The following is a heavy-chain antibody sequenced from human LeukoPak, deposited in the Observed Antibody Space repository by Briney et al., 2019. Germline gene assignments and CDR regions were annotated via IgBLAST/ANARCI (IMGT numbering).Heavy chain of an antibody. CDR1: GFTFGSYG. V-gene: IGHV3-30*18. CDR3: AKGASGDPDYFDY. Sequence: GRSLRLSCAASGFTFGSYGMHWVRQAPGKGLEWVAVISYDGSNKYYADSVKGRFTISRDNSKNTLYLQMNSLRAEDTAVYHCAKGASGDPDYFDYWGQGTLVTVSS. D-gene: IGHD4-17*01. CDR2: ISYDGSNK. J-gene: IGHJ4*02.